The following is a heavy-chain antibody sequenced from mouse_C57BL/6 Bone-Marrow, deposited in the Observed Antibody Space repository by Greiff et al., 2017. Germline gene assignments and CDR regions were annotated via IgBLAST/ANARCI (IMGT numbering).Heavy chain of an antibody. V-gene: IGHV1-81*01. Sequence: VQLVESGAELARPGASVKLSCKASGYTFTSYGISWVKQRTGQGLEWIGEIYPRSGNTYYNEKFKGKATLTADKSSSTAYMELRSLTSEDSAVYFCASGSKFAYWGQGTLVTVSA. D-gene: IGHD1-1*01. CDR1: GYTFTSYG. CDR2: IYPRSGNT. J-gene: IGHJ3*01. CDR3: ASGSKFAY.